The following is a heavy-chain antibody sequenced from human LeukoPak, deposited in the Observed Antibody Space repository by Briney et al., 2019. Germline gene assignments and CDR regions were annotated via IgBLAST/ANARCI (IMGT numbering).Heavy chain of an antibody. V-gene: IGHV3-64*02. J-gene: IGHJ6*04. CDR1: GFTFSPYT. CDR2: IIGDGITT. D-gene: IGHD3-9*01. CDR3: ARERAGYYLDV. Sequence: GGSLRPSCAASGFTFSPYTMHWVRQAPGKGLEFVSAIIGDGITTYYADSVKGRFTVSRDNSKSTLYLQMGSLTAEDMAVYYCARERAGYYLDVWGKGTTVTVFS.